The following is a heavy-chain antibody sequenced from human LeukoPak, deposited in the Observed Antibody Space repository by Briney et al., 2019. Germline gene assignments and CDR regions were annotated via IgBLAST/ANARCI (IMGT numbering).Heavy chain of an antibody. Sequence: PSETLSLTCAVYGGSFSGYYWSWIRQPPGKGLEWIGEINHSGSTNYNPSLKSRVTISVDTSKNQFSLKLSSVTAADTAVYYCASETPRYCSSTSCYNDWFDPWGQGTLVTVSS. CDR2: INHSGST. J-gene: IGHJ5*02. V-gene: IGHV4-34*01. CDR3: ASETPRYCSSTSCYNDWFDP. D-gene: IGHD2-2*02. CDR1: GGSFSGYY.